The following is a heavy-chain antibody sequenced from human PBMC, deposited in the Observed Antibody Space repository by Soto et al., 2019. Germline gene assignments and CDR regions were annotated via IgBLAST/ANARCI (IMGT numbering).Heavy chain of an antibody. V-gene: IGHV3-23*01. Sequence: LRLSCAASGFTFSSYAMSWVRQAPGKGLEWVSAISGSGGSTYYADSVKGRFTISRDNSKNTLYLQMNSLRAEDTAVYYCAKDPNYYDSSGYYGFDYWGQGTLVTVSS. D-gene: IGHD3-22*01. CDR3: AKDPNYYDSSGYYGFDY. CDR2: ISGSGGST. J-gene: IGHJ4*02. CDR1: GFTFSSYA.